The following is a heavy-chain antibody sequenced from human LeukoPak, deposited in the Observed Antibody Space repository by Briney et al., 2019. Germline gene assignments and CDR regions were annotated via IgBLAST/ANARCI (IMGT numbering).Heavy chain of an antibody. Sequence: SETLSLTCAVYGGSFSGYYWSWIRQPPGKGLEWIGEISHSGSTNYNPSLKSRVTISVDTSKNQFSLKLSSVTAADTAVYYCARGSDCSGGSCYYYYGMDVWGQGTTVTVSS. CDR1: GGSFSGYY. V-gene: IGHV4-34*01. D-gene: IGHD2-15*01. J-gene: IGHJ6*02. CDR2: ISHSGST. CDR3: ARGSDCSGGSCYYYYGMDV.